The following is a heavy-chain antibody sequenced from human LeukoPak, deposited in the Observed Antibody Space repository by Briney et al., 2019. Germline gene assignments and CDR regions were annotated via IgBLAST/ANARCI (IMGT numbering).Heavy chain of an antibody. CDR1: GITFSSYS. D-gene: IGHD3-22*01. V-gene: IGHV3-48*01. Sequence: PGGSLRLSCAASGITFSSYSMNWVRQAPGKGLEWVSCISSSSTTIYYADSVKGRFTVSRDNAKNSLYLQMNSLRAEDTALYYCARARYCYDSRAYCYFDFWGKGTMVTVSS. J-gene: IGHJ4*02. CDR2: ISSSSTTI. CDR3: ARARYCYDSRAYCYFDF.